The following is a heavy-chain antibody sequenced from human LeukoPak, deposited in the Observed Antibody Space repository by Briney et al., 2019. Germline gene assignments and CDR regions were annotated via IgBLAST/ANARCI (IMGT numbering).Heavy chain of an antibody. J-gene: IGHJ3*02. CDR3: ARNTPEDAFDI. Sequence: GGSLRLSCAASGFTFSTYEMNWVRQAPGKGLEWVSYISSSGRTIYYADSVKGRFTISRDIAKNSLYLQMNSLRAEDTAVYYCARNTPEDAFDIWGQGTMVTVSS. CDR2: ISSSGRTI. V-gene: IGHV3-48*03. CDR1: GFTFSTYE.